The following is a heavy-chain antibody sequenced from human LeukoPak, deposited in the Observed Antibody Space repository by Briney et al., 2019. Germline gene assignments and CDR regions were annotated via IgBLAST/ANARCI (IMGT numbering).Heavy chain of an antibody. CDR1: GFTLRSYV. CDR2: ISGSGDST. J-gene: IGHJ4*02. V-gene: IGHV3-23*01. CDR3: ARDHTRSIAARRGYFDY. Sequence: GGSLRLSCVASGFTLRSYVMNWVRQTPGKGLEWVSSISGSGDSTFYADSVKGRFTISRDNSKNTLYLQMNSLRAEDTAVYYCARDHTRSIAARRGYFDYWGQGTLVTVSS. D-gene: IGHD6-6*01.